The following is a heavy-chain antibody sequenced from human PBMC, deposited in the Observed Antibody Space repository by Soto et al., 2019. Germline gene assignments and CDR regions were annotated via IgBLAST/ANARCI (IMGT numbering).Heavy chain of an antibody. Sequence: SVKVSSKASGFTFTSSAMQWVRQARGQRLEWIGWIVVGSGNTNYAQKFQERVTITRDMSTSTAYMELSSLRSEDTAVYYCAAIPKPAAAGTAWGQGTLVTVSS. CDR1: GFTFTSSA. CDR2: IVVGSGNT. D-gene: IGHD6-13*01. V-gene: IGHV1-58*02. J-gene: IGHJ5*02. CDR3: AAIPKPAAAGTA.